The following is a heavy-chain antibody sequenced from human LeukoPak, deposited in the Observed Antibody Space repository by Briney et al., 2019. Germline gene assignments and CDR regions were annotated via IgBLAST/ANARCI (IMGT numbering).Heavy chain of an antibody. CDR3: ARPQGRVDY. Sequence: GESLQISCKASGYSFTSYWIGWVRQLPGKGLEWMGIIYPGDSDTKYSPSFEGQVTISADKSISTAYLQWGSLKASDTAMYYCARPQGRVDYWGQGTLVTVSS. J-gene: IGHJ4*02. D-gene: IGHD5-24*01. V-gene: IGHV5-51*01. CDR1: GYSFTSYW. CDR2: IYPGDSDT.